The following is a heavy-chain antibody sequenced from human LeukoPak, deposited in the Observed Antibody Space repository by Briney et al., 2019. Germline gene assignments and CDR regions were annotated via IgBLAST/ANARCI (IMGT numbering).Heavy chain of an antibody. CDR3: ARTNSQARDYYYYMDV. CDR2: INQDGSEK. D-gene: IGHD1-7*01. J-gene: IGHJ6*03. CDR1: GFTFTTYW. V-gene: IGHV3-7*01. Sequence: GGFLRLSCAASGFTFTTYWMSWVRQAPGQGLEWVANINQDGSEKYYVDSVKGRFTMSRDNAKNSLYLQMNSLRADDTAVYYCARTNSQARDYYYYMDVWGKGTTVTVSS.